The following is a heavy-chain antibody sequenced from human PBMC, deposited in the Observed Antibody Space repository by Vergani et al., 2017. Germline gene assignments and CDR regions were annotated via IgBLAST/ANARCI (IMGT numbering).Heavy chain of an antibody. D-gene: IGHD5-12*01. Sequence: QFTLKESAPVLLKPTETLTLTCTVSGFSLSNARMGVSWIRQPPGKALEWLAHIFSNDEKSYSTSLKSRLTISKDTSKSQVVLTMTNMDPVDTATYYCARIRYSGYDYYFDYWGQGTLVTVSS. CDR3: ARIRYSGYDYYFDY. CDR2: IFSNDEK. V-gene: IGHV2-26*01. CDR1: GFSLSNARMG. J-gene: IGHJ4*02.